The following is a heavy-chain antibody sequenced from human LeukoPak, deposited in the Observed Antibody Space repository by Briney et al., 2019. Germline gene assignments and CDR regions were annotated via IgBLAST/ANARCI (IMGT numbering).Heavy chain of an antibody. CDR1: GFSFSSYG. V-gene: IGHV3-30*18. J-gene: IGHJ5*02. CDR3: AKDFGSFQLAGWFDP. D-gene: IGHD6-6*01. Sequence: GRSLRLSCAASGFSFSSYGMHWVRQAPGKGLEWVAVISYDGSNKYYADSVKGRFTISRNNSKNTLYLQMNSLRAEDTAVYYCAKDFGSFQLAGWFDPWGQGTLVTVSS. CDR2: ISYDGSNK.